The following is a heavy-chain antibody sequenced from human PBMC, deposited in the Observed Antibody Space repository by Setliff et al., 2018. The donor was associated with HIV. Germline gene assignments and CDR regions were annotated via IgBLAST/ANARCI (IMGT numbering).Heavy chain of an antibody. V-gene: IGHV4-34*01. J-gene: IGHJ4*02. Sequence: PSETLSLTCAVYGGSFSDYYWSWIRQPPGKGLEWIGEINHSGSTNYNPSLKSRVAISVDTSKNQFSLKLSSVTAADTAVYYCARVRDYGGNFFDYWGQGTLVTVSS. CDR2: INHSGST. CDR1: GGSFSDYY. CDR3: ARVRDYGGNFFDY. D-gene: IGHD4-17*01.